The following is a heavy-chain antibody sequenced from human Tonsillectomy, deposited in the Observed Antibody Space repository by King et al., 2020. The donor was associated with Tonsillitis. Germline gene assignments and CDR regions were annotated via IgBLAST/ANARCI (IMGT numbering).Heavy chain of an antibody. CDR3: AKDRFSSTRGYMDV. V-gene: IGHV3-30*18. Sequence: VQLVESGGGVVQPGRSLRLSCAASGFTFSSYGMHWVRQAPGKGLEWVAVISYDGSNKYYADSVKGRFTISRDNSKHTLYLQMNSLRAEDTAVYYCAKDRFSSTRGYMDVWGKGTTVTVSS. CDR2: ISYDGSNK. D-gene: IGHD2-2*01. J-gene: IGHJ6*03. CDR1: GFTFSSYG.